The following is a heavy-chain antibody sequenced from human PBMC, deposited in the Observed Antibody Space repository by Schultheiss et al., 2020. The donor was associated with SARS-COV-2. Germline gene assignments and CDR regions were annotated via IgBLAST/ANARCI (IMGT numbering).Heavy chain of an antibody. CDR3: ARHSQIVVVPAARAFDI. J-gene: IGHJ3*02. CDR2: INHSGST. Sequence: SETLSLTCTVSGGSISSSSYYWGWIRQPPGKGLEWIGEINHSGSTNYNPSLKSRVTISVDTSKNQFSLKLSSVTAADTAVYYCARHSQIVVVPAARAFDIWGQGTMVTVSS. CDR1: GGSISSSSYY. D-gene: IGHD2-2*01. V-gene: IGHV4-39*01.